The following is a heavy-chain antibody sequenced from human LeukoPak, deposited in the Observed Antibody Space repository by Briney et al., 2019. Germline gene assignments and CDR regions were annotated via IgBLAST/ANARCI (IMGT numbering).Heavy chain of an antibody. CDR1: GGSISSYY. CDR3: QLFRTGWFDP. Sequence: SETLSLTCTVSGGSISSYYWSWIRQPPGKGLEWIGYIYYSGSTKYNPSLKSRVTISVDTSKNQFSLKLSSVTAADTAVYYCQLFRTGWFDPWGQGTLVTVSS. D-gene: IGHD1-14*01. CDR2: IYYSGST. J-gene: IGHJ5*02. V-gene: IGHV4-59*01.